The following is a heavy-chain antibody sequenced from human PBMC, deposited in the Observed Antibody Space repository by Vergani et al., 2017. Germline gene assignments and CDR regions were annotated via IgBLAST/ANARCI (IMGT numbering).Heavy chain of an antibody. Sequence: QVQLQESGPGLVKPSETLSLTCTVSGSSISSYYWSWIRQPPGKGLEWIGYIYYSGSTNYNPSLKSRVTISVDTSKNQFSLKLSSVTAADTAVDYCARGPSEIYYGWGPIDYWGQGTLVTVSS. CDR1: GSSISSYY. V-gene: IGHV4-59*01. J-gene: IGHJ4*02. CDR3: ARGPSEIYYGWGPIDY. CDR2: IYYSGST. D-gene: IGHD3-10*01.